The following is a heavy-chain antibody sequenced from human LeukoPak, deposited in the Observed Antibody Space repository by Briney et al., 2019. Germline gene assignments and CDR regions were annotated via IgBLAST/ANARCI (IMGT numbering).Heavy chain of an antibody. Sequence: GGSLRLSCTASAFTLNNYAMNWVRQAPGKGLEWVSLISGDGGSTYYADSVKGRFTISRDNSKNSLYLQMNSLRTEDTALYYCAKDVGGGYYYDSSGYPDYWGQGTLVTVSS. CDR2: ISGDGGST. J-gene: IGHJ4*02. CDR3: AKDVGGGYYYDSSGYPDY. V-gene: IGHV3-43*02. CDR1: AFTLNNYA. D-gene: IGHD3-22*01.